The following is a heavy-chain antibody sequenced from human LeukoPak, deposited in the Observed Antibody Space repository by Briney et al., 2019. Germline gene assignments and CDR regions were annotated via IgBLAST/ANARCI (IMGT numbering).Heavy chain of an antibody. D-gene: IGHD3-16*01. Sequence: RGSLRLSCAASGFTFSDYYMSWIRQAPGKGLEWVSYISSSGSTIFYADSVKGRFTISRDNAKNSLHVQMNSLRAEDTAVYYCARDLGTTTGRGYFDYWGQGTLVTVSS. V-gene: IGHV3-11*01. CDR2: ISSSGSTI. CDR1: GFTFSDYY. CDR3: ARDLGTTTGRGYFDY. J-gene: IGHJ4*02.